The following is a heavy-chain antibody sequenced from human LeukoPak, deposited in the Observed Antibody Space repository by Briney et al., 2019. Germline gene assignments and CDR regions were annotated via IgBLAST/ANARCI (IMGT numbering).Heavy chain of an antibody. CDR1: GFTFSSYS. J-gene: IGHJ3*02. Sequence: PGGSLRLSCAASGFTFSSYSMNWVRQAPGKGLEWVSSISSSSSYIYYADSVKGRFTISRDNAKNSLYLQMNSLRAEDTAVYYCARDLIRELIAFDIWGQGTMVTVSS. CDR3: ARDLIRELIAFDI. V-gene: IGHV3-21*01. CDR2: ISSSSSYI. D-gene: IGHD1-26*01.